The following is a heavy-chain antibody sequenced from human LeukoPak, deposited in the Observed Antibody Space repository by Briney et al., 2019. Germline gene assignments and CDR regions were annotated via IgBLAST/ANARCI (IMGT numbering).Heavy chain of an antibody. Sequence: GGSLRLSCAASGFTFSSYAMSWVRQAPGTGLEWVALISGSGGTTYYADSVKGRFTIPRDNSKNTLYLQVNSLRADDTAVYYCAKNAAAGYYSYCMDVWGKGTTVTVSS. CDR1: GFTFSSYA. J-gene: IGHJ6*03. V-gene: IGHV3-23*01. CDR3: AKNAAAGYYSYCMDV. CDR2: ISGSGGTT. D-gene: IGHD6-13*01.